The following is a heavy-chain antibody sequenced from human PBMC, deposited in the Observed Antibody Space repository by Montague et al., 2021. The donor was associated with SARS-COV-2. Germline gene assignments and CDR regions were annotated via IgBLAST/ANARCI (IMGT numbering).Heavy chain of an antibody. D-gene: IGHD6-25*01. CDR1: GGSFSDYP. V-gene: IGHV4-34*01. CDR2: IRHSGAT. Sequence: SETLSLTCAVSGGSFSDYPWTWIRQPPGKGLQWIGQIRHSGATNYNPSLESRLTISVDTSKNQFSLKLSSVTAADTAVYYCARGAPGSWGQGSLVTVSS. CDR3: ARGAPGS. J-gene: IGHJ5*02.